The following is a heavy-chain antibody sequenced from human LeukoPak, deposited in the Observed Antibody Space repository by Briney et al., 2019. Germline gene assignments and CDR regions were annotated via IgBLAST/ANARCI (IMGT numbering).Heavy chain of an antibody. D-gene: IGHD2/OR15-2a*01. Sequence: SSETLSLTCIVSGGSISGYYWSWIRQPPGKGLEWIAYMHSGGTTNYNPSLKRRLIVSMDTSKNQFSLSLSSVTATDTAVYYCARHDSGNNLGAYWGQGTLVTVSS. CDR1: GGSISGYY. V-gene: IGHV4-59*08. CDR2: MHSGGTT. CDR3: ARHDSGNNLGAY. J-gene: IGHJ4*02.